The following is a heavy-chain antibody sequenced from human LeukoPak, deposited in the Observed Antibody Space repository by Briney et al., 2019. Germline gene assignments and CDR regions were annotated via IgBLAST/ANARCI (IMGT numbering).Heavy chain of an antibody. V-gene: IGHV3-30*04. CDR2: ISYDGSNK. J-gene: IGHJ4*02. CDR1: GFTFSSYA. CDR3: ASGVIVGASFDY. D-gene: IGHD1-26*01. Sequence: PGGSLRLSCAASGFTFSSYAMHWVRQAPGKGLEWVAVISYDGSNKYYADSVKGRFTISRDNSKNTLYLQMNSLRAEDTAVYYCASGVIVGASFDYWGQGTLVTVSS.